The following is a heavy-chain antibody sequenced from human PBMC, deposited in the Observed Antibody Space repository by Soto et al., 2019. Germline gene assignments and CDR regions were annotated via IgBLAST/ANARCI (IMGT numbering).Heavy chain of an antibody. Sequence: ASVKVSCKASGYTFTGYYMHWVRQAPGQGLEWMGWINPNSGGTNYAQKFQGRVTMTRDTSISTAYMELSRLRSDDTAVYYCARASGLIWFGETMVYWGQGSLVTVSS. CDR3: ARASGLIWFGETMVY. J-gene: IGHJ4*02. CDR1: GYTFTGYY. V-gene: IGHV1-2*02. D-gene: IGHD3-10*01. CDR2: INPNSGGT.